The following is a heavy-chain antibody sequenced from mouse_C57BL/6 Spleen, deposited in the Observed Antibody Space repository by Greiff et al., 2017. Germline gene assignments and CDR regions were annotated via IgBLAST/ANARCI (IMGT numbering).Heavy chain of an antibody. CDR3: TRSPNWDGDY. CDR2: IDPETGGT. V-gene: IGHV1-15*01. CDR1: GYTFTDYD. D-gene: IGHD4-1*01. J-gene: IGHJ2*01. Sequence: VQLQQSGAELVRPGASVTLSCKASGYTFTDYDMHWVKQTPVHGLEWIGAIDPETGGTAYNQKFKGKAILTADKSSSTAYMELRSLPSEDSAVYYCTRSPNWDGDYWGQGTTLTVSS.